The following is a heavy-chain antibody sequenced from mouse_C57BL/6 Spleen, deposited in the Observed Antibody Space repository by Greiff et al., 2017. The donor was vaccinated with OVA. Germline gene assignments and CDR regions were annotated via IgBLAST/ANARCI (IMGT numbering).Heavy chain of an antibody. D-gene: IGHD1-1*01. CDR3: ASAHYYGSSYDWFAY. CDR2: ISYDGSN. J-gene: IGHJ3*01. Sequence: EVKLVESGPGLVKPSQSLSLTCSVTGYSITSGYYWNWIRQFPGNKLEWMGYISYDGSNNYNPSLKNRISITRDTSKNQFFLKLNSVTTEDTATYYCASAHYYGSSYDWFAYWGQGTLVTVSA. V-gene: IGHV3-6*01. CDR1: GYSITSGYY.